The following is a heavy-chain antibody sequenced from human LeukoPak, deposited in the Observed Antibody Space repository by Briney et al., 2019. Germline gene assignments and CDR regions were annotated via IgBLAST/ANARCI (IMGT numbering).Heavy chain of an antibody. J-gene: IGHJ3*02. CDR1: GFTFSSYS. CDR3: ARDGISWGYYDSGEPSDAFDI. V-gene: IGHV3-21*01. Sequence: PGGSLRLSCAASGFTFSSYSMNWVRQAPGKGLEWVSSISGSSSYIYYADSVKGRFTISRDNAKNSLYLQMNSLRAEDTAVYYCARDGISWGYYDSGEPSDAFDIWGQGTMVTVSS. D-gene: IGHD3-22*01. CDR2: ISGSSSYI.